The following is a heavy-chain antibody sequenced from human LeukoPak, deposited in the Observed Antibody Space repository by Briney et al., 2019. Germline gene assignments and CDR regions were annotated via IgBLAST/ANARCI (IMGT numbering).Heavy chain of an antibody. Sequence: GGSLRLSCAASGFTFSSYGMHWVRQAPGKGLEWVAVISYDGSNKYYADSVKGRFTISRDNSKNTLYLQMNSLRPEDTAVYYCAKSPKTGFLFDYWGKGTLVTVSS. CDR2: ISYDGSNK. CDR3: AKSPKTGFLFDY. D-gene: IGHD1-1*01. V-gene: IGHV3-30*18. CDR1: GFTFSSYG. J-gene: IGHJ4*02.